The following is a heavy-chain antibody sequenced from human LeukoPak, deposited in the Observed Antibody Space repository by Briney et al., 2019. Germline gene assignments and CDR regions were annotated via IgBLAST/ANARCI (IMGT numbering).Heavy chain of an antibody. D-gene: IGHD1-1*01. CDR2: INPNSGDT. Sequence: GASVKVSCKASGYTFTGPYIHWVRQAPGQGFEWMGWINPNSGDTNYAQKFQGRVTMTRDTSISTAYMEVGRLRFDDTAVYYCARAYNWGYDYWGQGTLVTVSS. CDR1: GYTFTGPY. J-gene: IGHJ4*02. V-gene: IGHV1-2*02. CDR3: ARAYNWGYDY.